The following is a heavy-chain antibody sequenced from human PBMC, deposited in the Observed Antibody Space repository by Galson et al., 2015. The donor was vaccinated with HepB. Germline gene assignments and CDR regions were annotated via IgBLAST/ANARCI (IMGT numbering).Heavy chain of an antibody. D-gene: IGHD3-9*01. Sequence: SLRLSCAASGFSFDNFAMHWVRQAPGKGLEWVAVISYNGSEKYHEDSLKGRFTISRDNSKNTLFLQVDSLSPDDTALYYCTKGAYYEILTAYWNTPHFASWGQGTLVTVAS. V-gene: IGHV3-30*04. J-gene: IGHJ1*01. CDR2: ISYNGSEK. CDR3: TKGAYYEILTAYWNTPHFAS. CDR1: GFSFDNFA.